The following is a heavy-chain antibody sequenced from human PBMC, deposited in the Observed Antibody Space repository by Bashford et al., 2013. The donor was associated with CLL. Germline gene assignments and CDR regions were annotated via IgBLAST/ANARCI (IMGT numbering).Heavy chain of an antibody. CDR3: ARGYYYDSSGYFPIDY. V-gene: IGHV3-74*01. D-gene: IGHD3-22*01. Sequence: INSDGSSTSYADSVKGRFTDLQRQRQNTLYLQMNSLRAEDTAVYYCARGYYYDSSGYFPIDYWGQGTLVTVSS. CDR2: INSDGSST. J-gene: IGHJ4*02.